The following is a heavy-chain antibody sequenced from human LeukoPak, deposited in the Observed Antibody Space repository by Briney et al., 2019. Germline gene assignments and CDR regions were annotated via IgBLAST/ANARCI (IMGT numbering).Heavy chain of an antibody. J-gene: IGHJ4*02. V-gene: IGHV3-21*01. CDR1: GFTFSSYS. CDR3: ARDGEYSYGDY. D-gene: IGHD5-18*01. CDR2: ISSSSSYI. Sequence: PGGSLRLSCAASGFTFSSYSMNWVRQAPGKGLEWVSSISSSSSYIYYADSVKGRFTISRDNAENSLYLQKNSLRAEDTAVYYCARDGEYSYGDYWGQGTLVTVSS.